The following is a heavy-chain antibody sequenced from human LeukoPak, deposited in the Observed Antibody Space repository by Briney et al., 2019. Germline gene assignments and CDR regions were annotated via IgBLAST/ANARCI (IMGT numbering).Heavy chain of an antibody. J-gene: IGHJ4*02. CDR1: GFTFSSYA. D-gene: IGHD3-9*01. V-gene: IGHV3-23*01. CDR2: ISGSGGST. Sequence: PGGSLRLSCAASGFTFSSYAMHWVRQAPGKGLEWVSAISGSGGSTYYADSVKGRFTISRDNSKNTLYLQMNSLRAEDTAVYYCAKALWDILTGPFDYWGQGTLVTVSS. CDR3: AKALWDILTGPFDY.